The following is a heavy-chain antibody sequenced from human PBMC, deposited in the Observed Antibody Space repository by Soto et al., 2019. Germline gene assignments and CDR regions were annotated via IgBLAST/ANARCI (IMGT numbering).Heavy chain of an antibody. J-gene: IGHJ4*02. Sequence: QVQLVESGGGVVQPGRSLRLSCAASGFTFSSYAMHWVRQAPGKGLEWVAVISYDGSNKYYADSVKGRFTISRDNSKNTLYLQMNSLRAEDTAVYYCASCIAVAGTFDYWGKGTLVTVSS. CDR2: ISYDGSNK. CDR3: ASCIAVAGTFDY. CDR1: GFTFSSYA. D-gene: IGHD6-19*01. V-gene: IGHV3-30-3*01.